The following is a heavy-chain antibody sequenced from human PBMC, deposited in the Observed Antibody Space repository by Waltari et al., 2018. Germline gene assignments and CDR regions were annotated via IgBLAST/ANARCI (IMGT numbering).Heavy chain of an antibody. Sequence: EVQLVQSGAEVKKPGESLKISCKGSGYSFTSYWIGWVRQMPGKGLEWMGSLFPGDLDPSFSPSVQGQVTISADKSISTAYLQWSSLKASDTAMYYCARHPPNGGNFDESDYWGQGTLVTVSS. CDR2: LFPGDLDP. J-gene: IGHJ4*02. CDR3: ARHPPNGGNFDESDY. D-gene: IGHD2-21*02. V-gene: IGHV5-51*01. CDR1: GYSFTSYW.